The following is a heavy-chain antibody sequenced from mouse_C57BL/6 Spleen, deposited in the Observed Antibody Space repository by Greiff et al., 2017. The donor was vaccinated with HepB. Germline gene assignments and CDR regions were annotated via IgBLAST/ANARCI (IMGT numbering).Heavy chain of an antibody. Sequence: VQLQQSGAELVKPGASVKISCKASGYAFSSYWMNWVKQRPGKGLEWIGQIYPGDGDTTYNGKFKVKATLTADKSSSTAYMQLSSLTSEDSAVYCCARWWGPTVYYAMDYWGQGTSVTVSS. CDR3: ARWWGPTVYYAMDY. CDR1: GYAFSSYW. J-gene: IGHJ4*01. D-gene: IGHD1-1*01. CDR2: IYPGDGDT. V-gene: IGHV1-80*01.